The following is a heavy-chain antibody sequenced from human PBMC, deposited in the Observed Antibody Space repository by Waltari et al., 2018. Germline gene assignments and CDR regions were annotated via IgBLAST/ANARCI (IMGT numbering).Heavy chain of an antibody. Sequence: EVQVVESGGGLVQPGGALRLSCASSGFTFIHYAMCWVRQVPGKGLQWVSGIGDSGRKTYYTESVKGRFTISRDNSKNMVYLQMNSLRDEDTAIYYCAKDKSNSEFYYHGMDVWGRGTTVTVSS. CDR2: IGDSGRKT. J-gene: IGHJ6*02. D-gene: IGHD3-10*01. CDR1: GFTFIHYA. V-gene: IGHV3-23*04. CDR3: AKDKSNSEFYYHGMDV.